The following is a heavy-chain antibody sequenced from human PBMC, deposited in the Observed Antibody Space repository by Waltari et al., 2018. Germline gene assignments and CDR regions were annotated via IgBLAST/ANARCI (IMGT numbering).Heavy chain of an antibody. CDR1: GFTFSSYA. Sequence: VQLVESGGGLVQPGGSLRLSCAASGFTFSSYAMSWVRQAPGKGLEWIGYIYYSGRTNYNPSLKSRVTISVDTSKNQFSLKLSSVTAADTAVYYCAREPLRGGFDYWGQGTLVTVSS. V-gene: IGHV4-59*01. J-gene: IGHJ4*02. D-gene: IGHD3-16*01. CDR2: IYYSGRT. CDR3: AREPLRGGFDY.